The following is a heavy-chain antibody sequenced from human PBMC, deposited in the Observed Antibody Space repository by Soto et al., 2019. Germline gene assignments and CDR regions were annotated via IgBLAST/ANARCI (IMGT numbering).Heavy chain of an antibody. CDR1: EFTFSNYA. Sequence: QVQLVESGGGVVQPGRSLRLSCAASEFTFSNYAMHWVRQAPGKGLEWVAVISYDGANKNYADSVRGRFTISRDNSKNTLYLQMNSLRAEDTAVYYCARDHAFDIWGQGTMVTVSS. CDR3: ARDHAFDI. J-gene: IGHJ3*02. V-gene: IGHV3-30*14. CDR2: ISYDGANK.